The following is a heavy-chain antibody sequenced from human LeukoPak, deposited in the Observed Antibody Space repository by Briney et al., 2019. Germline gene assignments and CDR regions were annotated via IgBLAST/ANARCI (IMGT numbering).Heavy chain of an antibody. CDR2: INPNSGGT. CDR1: GYTFTGYY. D-gene: IGHD6-13*01. Sequence: AASVKVSCKASGYTFTGYYMHWVRQAPGQGLEWMGWINPNSGGTNYAQKFQGRVTMTRDTSISTAYMELSRLRSDDTAVYYCARVLSSSPWVRLWYWGQGTLVTVSS. V-gene: IGHV1-2*02. J-gene: IGHJ4*02. CDR3: ARVLSSSPWVRLWY.